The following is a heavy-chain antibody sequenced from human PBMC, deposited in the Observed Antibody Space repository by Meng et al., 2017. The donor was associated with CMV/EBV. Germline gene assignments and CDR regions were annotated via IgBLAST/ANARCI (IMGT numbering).Heavy chain of an antibody. D-gene: IGHD4-23*01. J-gene: IGHJ4*02. CDR2: INPSGASP. Sequence: QVKLVQSGAERKNPGSSVQDSCKASGYTVTSYYMHWVRQALGQGLEWMGIINPSGASPSYAQKYQGRVTMTRDTSTSTVYMELSSLRSEEAAVYYCARASTVVATPAYFDYWGQGTLVTVSS. CDR3: ARASTVVATPAYFDY. V-gene: IGHV1-46*01. CDR1: GYTVTSYY.